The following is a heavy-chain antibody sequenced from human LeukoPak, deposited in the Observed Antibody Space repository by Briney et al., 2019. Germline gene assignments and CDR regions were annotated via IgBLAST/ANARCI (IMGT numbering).Heavy chain of an antibody. Sequence: SVKVSCKASGGTFNNFPISWVRQAPGQGLEWMGGIIPIFRSANYAQKFQGRVTITADESTSTAYMELSSLRSEDTAVYHCASRSSELRFDYYYMDVWGKGTTVTVSS. CDR1: GGTFNNFP. J-gene: IGHJ6*03. V-gene: IGHV1-69*13. D-gene: IGHD1-14*01. CDR2: IIPIFRSA. CDR3: ASRSSELRFDYYYMDV.